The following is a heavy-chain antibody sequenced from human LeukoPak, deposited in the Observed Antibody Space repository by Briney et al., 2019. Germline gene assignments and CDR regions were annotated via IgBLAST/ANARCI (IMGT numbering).Heavy chain of an antibody. CDR1: GFTFSSYT. CDR3: AREGRGYKVAKFDY. V-gene: IGHV3-7*01. D-gene: IGHD3-22*01. J-gene: IGHJ4*02. CDR2: IKQDGSEN. Sequence: PGGSLRLSCVASGFTFSSYTMNWVRQALGKGLEWVANIKQDGSENYYVDSVKGRFTISRDNAKNSLYLQMNSLRADDTAVYYCAREGRGYKVAKFDYWGQGTLVSVSS.